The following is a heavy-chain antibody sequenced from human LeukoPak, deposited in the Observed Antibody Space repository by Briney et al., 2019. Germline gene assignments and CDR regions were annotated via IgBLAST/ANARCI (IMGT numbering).Heavy chain of an antibody. CDR3: ARQPANTAAFDI. J-gene: IGHJ3*02. V-gene: IGHV4-59*08. Sequence: PSETLSLTCTVSGGSINTYYWSWIRQPPGKGLEWIAYVRDNGENNYNPSLKSRVAISVDTANNQISLRHNFVTAADTAIYYCARQPANTAAFDIWGLGTMVAVSS. CDR1: GGSINTYY. CDR2: VRDNGEN. D-gene: IGHD5-18*01.